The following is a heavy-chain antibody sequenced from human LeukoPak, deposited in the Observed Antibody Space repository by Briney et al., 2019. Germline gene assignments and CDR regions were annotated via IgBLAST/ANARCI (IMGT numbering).Heavy chain of an antibody. CDR1: GGSISSYY. D-gene: IGHD3-10*01. CDR3: ARDQGGRNYGSGSYYKNWFDP. J-gene: IGHJ5*02. Sequence: SETLSLTCTVSGGSISSYYWSWIRQPAGKGLEWIERIYTSGSTNYNPSLKSRVTMSVDTSKNQFSLKLSSVTAADTAVYYCARDQGGRNYGSGSYYKNWFDPWGQGTLVTVSS. CDR2: IYTSGST. V-gene: IGHV4-4*07.